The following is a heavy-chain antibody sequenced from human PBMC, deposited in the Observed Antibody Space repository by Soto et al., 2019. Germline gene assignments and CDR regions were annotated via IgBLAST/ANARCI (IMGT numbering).Heavy chain of an antibody. J-gene: IGHJ4*02. CDR2: INTGNGNT. CDR1: GYTFTTYA. Sequence: QVQVVQSGAEVKKPGASVKVSCKASGYTFTTYAIHWVRQAPGQRLEWMGWINTGNGNTKYSQKFQGRVTISRDTSASTAYMELSSLRSEDTAVYYCARGVDYDFWSGYYNYIDYWGQGTLVTVSS. V-gene: IGHV1-3*04. CDR3: ARGVDYDFWSGYYNYIDY. D-gene: IGHD3-3*01.